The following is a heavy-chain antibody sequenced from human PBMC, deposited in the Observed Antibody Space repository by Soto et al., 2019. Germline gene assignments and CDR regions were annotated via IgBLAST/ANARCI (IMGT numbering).Heavy chain of an antibody. V-gene: IGHV3-21*01. CDR3: ARDQYCSGGSCYDY. CDR2: ISSSSSYI. Sequence: EVQLVESGGGLVKPGGSLRLSCAASGFTFSSYSMNWVRQAPGKGREWVSSISSSSSYIYYADSVKGRFTISRDNAKNSLYLQMNSLRAEDTAVYYCARDQYCSGGSCYDYWGQGTLVTVSS. D-gene: IGHD2-15*01. CDR1: GFTFSSYS. J-gene: IGHJ4*02.